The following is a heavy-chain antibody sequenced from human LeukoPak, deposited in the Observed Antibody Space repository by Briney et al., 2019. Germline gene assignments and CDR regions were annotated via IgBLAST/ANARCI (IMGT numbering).Heavy chain of an antibody. CDR3: ARNFYVTSGYFS. D-gene: IGHD3-22*01. CDR1: GGSISSDS. Sequence: SETLSLTCSVSGGSISSDSWSWIRHPAGKGLQWMGRIYTSGNTNYNPSLKSRVTMSVDTSKNQFSLKLNSVTAEDTAVYYCARNFYVTSGYFSWGQGTLVTVSS. CDR2: IYTSGNT. V-gene: IGHV4-4*07. J-gene: IGHJ4*02.